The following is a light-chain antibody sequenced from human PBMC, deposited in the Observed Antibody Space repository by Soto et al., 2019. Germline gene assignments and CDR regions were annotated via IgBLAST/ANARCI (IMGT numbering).Light chain of an antibody. Sequence: EIILTQSPGTLSLSPGERATLSCRASQSVRDTFLAWYQQKPGQAPRLFIYGASSRATGIPDRFSGSGSETDFTLTISRLEPEDLAVYYCQQYGSSPPVYTFGQGTKLEIK. V-gene: IGKV3-20*01. J-gene: IGKJ2*01. CDR3: QQYGSSPPVYT. CDR2: GAS. CDR1: QSVRDTF.